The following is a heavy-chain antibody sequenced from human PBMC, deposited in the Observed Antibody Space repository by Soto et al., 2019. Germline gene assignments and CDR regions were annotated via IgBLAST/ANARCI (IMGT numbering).Heavy chain of an antibody. D-gene: IGHD2-15*01. CDR1: GGSISSSSYY. Sequence: QLQLQESGPGLVKPSETLSLTCTVSGGSISSSSYYWGWIRQPPGKGLEWIGGIYYSGSTYYNPSLKCRVTISGDPSKTQSSLKLSSVTAADTAVYYCARHTPAISISDHWGQGTLVTVSS. CDR2: IYYSGST. V-gene: IGHV4-39*01. J-gene: IGHJ4*02. CDR3: ARHTPAISISDH.